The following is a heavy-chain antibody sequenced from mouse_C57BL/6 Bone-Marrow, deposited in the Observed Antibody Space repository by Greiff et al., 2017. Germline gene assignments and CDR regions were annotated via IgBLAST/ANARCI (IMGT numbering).Heavy chain of an antibody. CDR2: ISSGSSTI. J-gene: IGHJ2*01. CDR3: EKTGYYDYFDC. Sequence: EVKLVESGGGLVKPGGSLKFSCAASGFTISDTGMHWVRQAPEKGLEWVAYISSGSSTIYYAATVKGRFPLPRDNAKNTLFLQMTGMKSEDTAMYYCEKTGYYDYFDCWGKGTTLTVSS. D-gene: IGHD2-3*01. CDR1: GFTISDTG. V-gene: IGHV5-17*01.